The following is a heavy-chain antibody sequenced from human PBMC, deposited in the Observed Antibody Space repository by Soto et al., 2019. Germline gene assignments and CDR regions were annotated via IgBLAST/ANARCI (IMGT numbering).Heavy chain of an antibody. J-gene: IGHJ5*02. CDR2: IIPIFGTA. D-gene: IGHD6-6*01. Sequence: ASGKVSCKASGGTFSSYAISWVRQAPGQGLEWMGGIIPIFGTANYAQKFQGRVTITADKSTSTAYMELSSLRSEDTAVYYCASEYSSSFNWFDPWGQGTLVTV. V-gene: IGHV1-69*06. CDR3: ASEYSSSFNWFDP. CDR1: GGTFSSYA.